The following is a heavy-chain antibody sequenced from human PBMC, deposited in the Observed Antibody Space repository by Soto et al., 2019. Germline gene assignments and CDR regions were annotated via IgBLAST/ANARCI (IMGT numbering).Heavy chain of an antibody. V-gene: IGHV4-31*03. CDR1: GGSINSGDSY. CDR3: ARDAPGVAPY. J-gene: IGHJ4*02. Sequence: QVQLQESGPGLVRPSQTLSLICTVSGGSINSGDSYWNWIRQHPAKGLVWIGYINYRGSTVYNPSRKSRIIISVDTSKNQFSLTLRSVTAADTAVYYCARDAPGVAPYWGQGTLVTVSS. D-gene: IGHD2-15*01. CDR2: INYRGST.